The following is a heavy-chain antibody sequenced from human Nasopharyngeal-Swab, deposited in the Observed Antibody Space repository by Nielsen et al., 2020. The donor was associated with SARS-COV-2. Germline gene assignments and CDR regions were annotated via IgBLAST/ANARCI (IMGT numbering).Heavy chain of an antibody. CDR2: ISGSGGST. D-gene: IGHD3-9*01. J-gene: IGHJ4*02. Sequence: WIRQPPGKGLEWVSAISGSGGSTYYADSGKGRFTISRDNSKNTLYLQMNSLRAEDTAVYYCAKGLVEYYDILTGYYIIGYWGQGTLVTVSS. V-gene: IGHV3-23*01. CDR3: AKGLVEYYDILTGYYIIGY.